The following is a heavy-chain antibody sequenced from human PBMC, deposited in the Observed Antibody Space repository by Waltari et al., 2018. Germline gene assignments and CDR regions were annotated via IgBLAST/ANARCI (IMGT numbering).Heavy chain of an antibody. Sequence: EVQLVESGGGLVKPGGSLRLSCAASGFTFSSYSMNWVRQAPGKGLEWVSAISGSGGSTYYSDSVKGRFTISRDNSKNTLYLQMNSLRAEDTAVYYCAKASSGWYYFDYWGQGTLVTVSS. CDR3: AKASSGWYYFDY. V-gene: IGHV3-23*04. CDR1: GFTFSSYS. J-gene: IGHJ4*02. CDR2: ISGSGGST. D-gene: IGHD6-19*01.